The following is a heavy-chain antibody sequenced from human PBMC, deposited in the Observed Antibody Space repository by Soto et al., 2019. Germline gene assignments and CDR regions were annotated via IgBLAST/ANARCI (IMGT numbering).Heavy chain of an antibody. V-gene: IGHV4-59*08. Sequence: QVQLQESGPGLVKPSETLSLTCTVSGGSISSYYWSWIRQPPGKGLEWIGYIYYSGSTNYNPSLKSRVTISVDTSKNQFSLKLSSVTAADTAVYYCARLNRGYDFLTGYTRECLFDYWGQGTLVTVSS. CDR2: IYYSGST. CDR1: GGSISSYY. CDR3: ARLNRGYDFLTGYTRECLFDY. J-gene: IGHJ4*02. D-gene: IGHD3-9*01.